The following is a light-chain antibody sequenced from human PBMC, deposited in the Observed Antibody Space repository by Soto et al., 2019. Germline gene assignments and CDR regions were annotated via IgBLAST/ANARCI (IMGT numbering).Light chain of an antibody. CDR1: RGINTY. CDR3: QQFKYYPIT. CDR2: DES. Sequence: DIQMTQSPSSLSASVGDRVTITCRASRGINTYLVWHQQRPGRAPKSLIYDESNLHDGVPSRFSGSGSGTDFTLTIDSLQPEDFATYYCQQFKYYPITFGQGTRLEMK. J-gene: IGKJ5*01. V-gene: IGKV1-16*01.